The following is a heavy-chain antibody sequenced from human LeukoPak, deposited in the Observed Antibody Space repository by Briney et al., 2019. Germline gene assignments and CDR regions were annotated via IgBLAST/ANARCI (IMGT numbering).Heavy chain of an antibody. Sequence: GESLKISCKGSGYSFTSYWIGWVRQMPGKGLEWMGIIYPGDSDTRYSPSFQGQVTISADKSIRTAYLQWSSLKASDTAMYYCAKVGSSWYARGGWFDPWGQGTLVTVSS. CDR3: AKVGSSWYARGGWFDP. V-gene: IGHV5-51*01. J-gene: IGHJ5*02. D-gene: IGHD6-13*01. CDR1: GYSFTSYW. CDR2: IYPGDSDT.